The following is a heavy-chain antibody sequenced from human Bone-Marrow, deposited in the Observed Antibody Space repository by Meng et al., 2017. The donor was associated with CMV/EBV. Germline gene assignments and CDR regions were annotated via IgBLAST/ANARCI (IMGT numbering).Heavy chain of an antibody. Sequence: GGSLRLSCAASGFTFSSYWMHWVRQAPGKGLVWVSRINSDGSSTSYADSVKGRFTISRDNAKNTLYLQMNSLRAEDTAVYYCARGNYDFWSGYDYYYYGMDVWAQGTTVTVSS. J-gene: IGHJ6*02. D-gene: IGHD3-3*01. CDR2: INSDGSST. CDR1: GFTFSSYW. CDR3: ARGNYDFWSGYDYYYYGMDV. V-gene: IGHV3-74*01.